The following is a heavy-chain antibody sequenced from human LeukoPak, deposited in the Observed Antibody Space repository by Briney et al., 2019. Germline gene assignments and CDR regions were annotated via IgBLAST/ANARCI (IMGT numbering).Heavy chain of an antibody. J-gene: IGHJ4*02. CDR1: GFTLSSYG. D-gene: IGHD3-10*01. CDR3: AREESMVRGVKFDY. Sequence: PRGSPRPSPAASGFTLSSYGMHWVRQAPGKGLEWVAVISYDGRNKYYADSVQGRFTISRDNSKNTLYLQMNSLRAEDPAVYYCAREESMVRGVKFDYWGQGTLVTVSS. V-gene: IGHV3-30*03. CDR2: ISYDGRNK.